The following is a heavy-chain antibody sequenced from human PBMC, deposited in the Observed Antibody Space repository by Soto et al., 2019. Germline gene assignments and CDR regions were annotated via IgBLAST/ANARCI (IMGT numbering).Heavy chain of an antibody. V-gene: IGHV4-59*12. CDR3: ARYNSYAIDY. CDR1: GTSISSYY. D-gene: IGHD2-8*01. J-gene: IGHJ4*02. Sequence: SETLSLTCTVSGTSISSYYWSWIRQPPGKGLEWIANIHYSGTTNYNPSLASRVTLSVDTSKNQFSLKMTSAHAPDRAMYFCARYNSYAIDYWGRGTLATVSS. CDR2: IHYSGTT.